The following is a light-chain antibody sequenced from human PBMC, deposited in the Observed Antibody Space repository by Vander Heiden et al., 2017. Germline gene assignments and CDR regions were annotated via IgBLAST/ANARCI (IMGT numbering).Light chain of an antibody. V-gene: IGKV1-39*01. CDR1: QSISTY. Sequence: DIQMTQSPSSLSASVGDRVTITCRASQSISTYLNWYQQKPGKAPKLLIFAASRLQSGVSSRFSGSGSGTDFTLTISSLQPEDFATYYCQQSYYTPPNTFGGGTKVEIK. CDR3: QQSYYTPPNT. CDR2: AAS. J-gene: IGKJ4*01.